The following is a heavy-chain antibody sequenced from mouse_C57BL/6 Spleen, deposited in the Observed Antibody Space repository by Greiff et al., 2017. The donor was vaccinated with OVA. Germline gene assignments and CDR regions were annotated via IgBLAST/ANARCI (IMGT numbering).Heavy chain of an antibody. CDR3: AKKGIYDYDDAMDY. D-gene: IGHD2-4*01. CDR1: GYAFTHYL. CDR2: INPGSGGT. Sequence: QVQLQQSGAELVRPGTSVKVSCKASGYAFTHYLIEWVKQRPGQGLEWIGVINPGSGGTNYNEKFKGKATLTADKSSSTAYMQLSSLTSEDSAVYFCAKKGIYDYDDAMDYWGQGTSVTVSS. J-gene: IGHJ4*01. V-gene: IGHV1-54*01.